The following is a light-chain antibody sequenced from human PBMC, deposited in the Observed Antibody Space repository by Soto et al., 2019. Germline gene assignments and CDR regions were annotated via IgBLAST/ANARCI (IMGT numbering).Light chain of an antibody. V-gene: IGLV2-14*01. CDR2: EVS. J-gene: IGLJ1*01. Sequence: QSALTQSASVSGSPGQSITISCTGTSGDVGGYNYVSWYQQHPGKGPKLLIYEVSNRPSGVSTRFSGSKSGNTASLTISGLQAEDEAEYYCSSYTGSNTYVFGTGTKLTVL. CDR1: SGDVGGYNY. CDR3: SSYTGSNTYV.